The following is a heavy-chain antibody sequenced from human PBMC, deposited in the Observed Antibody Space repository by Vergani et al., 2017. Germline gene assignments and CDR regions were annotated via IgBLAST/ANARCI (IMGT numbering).Heavy chain of an antibody. J-gene: IGHJ5*02. CDR3: GRVADFYGLGSRLLDL. CDR2: MYHSGST. CDR1: GGSMSGYY. D-gene: IGHD3-10*01. V-gene: IGHV4-59*01. Sequence: QVRLQESGPGLVKPSETLSLPCSVSGGSMSGYYWSWIRQPPGKELEWIGYMYHSGSTNYNPSLETRVTISGDTSKNQFSLKLNSVTAADTAVYYCGRVADFYGLGSRLLDLWVQGILVTVSS.